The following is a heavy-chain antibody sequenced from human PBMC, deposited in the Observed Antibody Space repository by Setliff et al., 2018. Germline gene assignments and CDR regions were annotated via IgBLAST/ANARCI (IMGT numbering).Heavy chain of an antibody. CDR1: GGSISDYDASISGYY. V-gene: IGHV4-61*03. CDR3: AKVTRSDSGTYYHLDY. CDR2: IYYSGST. J-gene: IGHJ4*02. D-gene: IGHD3-10*01. Sequence: PSETLSLTCTVSGGSISDYDASISGYYWSWIRQPPGKGLEWIGYIYYSGSTNYNPSLKSRVTISVDTPKDHFPLKLTSVTAADTAIYYCAKVTRSDSGTYYHLDYWGQGTLVTVSS.